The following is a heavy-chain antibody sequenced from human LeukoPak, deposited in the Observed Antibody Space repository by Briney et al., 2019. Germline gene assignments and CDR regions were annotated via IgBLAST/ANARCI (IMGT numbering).Heavy chain of an antibody. CDR1: GFTFSSYA. V-gene: IGHV3-33*08. D-gene: IGHD3-16*01. CDR2: IRYDGSNK. J-gene: IGHJ4*02. Sequence: GGSLRLSCAASGFTFSSYAMSWVRQAPGKGLEWVAFIRYDGSNKYYADSKNTLYLQMNSLRAEDTAVYYCARRAGAYTHPYDYWGQGTLVTVSS. CDR3: ARRAGAYTHPYDY.